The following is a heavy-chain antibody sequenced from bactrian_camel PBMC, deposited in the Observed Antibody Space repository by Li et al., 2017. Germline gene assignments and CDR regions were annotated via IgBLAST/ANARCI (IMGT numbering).Heavy chain of an antibody. CDR3: AAEFPFGGSWCWATEFNY. V-gene: IGHV3S53*01. D-gene: IGHD6*01. J-gene: IGHJ4*01. Sequence: HVQLVESGGGSVQAGGSLRLSCTASGFIIGENCIGWFRQAPGKKREGVAAIDTDGNTKYELSVKGRFTISRDNGKNTVYLQMNSLKPEDTAMYYCAAEFPFGGSWCWATEFNYWGQGTQVTVS. CDR2: IDTDGNT. CDR1: GFIIGENC.